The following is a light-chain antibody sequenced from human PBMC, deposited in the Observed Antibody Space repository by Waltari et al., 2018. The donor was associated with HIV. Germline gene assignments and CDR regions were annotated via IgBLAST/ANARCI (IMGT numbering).Light chain of an antibody. Sequence: SVLPQPPPASGTPGQRLTISCSGSSSNIGSHTECWYHHLPGTAPNTLMHRNHQRPSGVPDRFSDSTSGSSASLAISGLRSEDEADYYCATWDDSLSGVLFGGGTKLTVL. CDR1: SSNIGSHT. CDR3: ATWDDSLSGVL. J-gene: IGLJ2*01. V-gene: IGLV1-47*01. CDR2: RNH.